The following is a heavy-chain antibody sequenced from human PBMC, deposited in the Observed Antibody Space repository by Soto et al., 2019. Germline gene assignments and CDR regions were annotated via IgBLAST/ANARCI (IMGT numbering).Heavy chain of an antibody. CDR2: INTDGGSS. V-gene: IGHV3-74*03. J-gene: IGHJ3*02. Sequence: EVQLVESGGDLVQPGGSLRLSCAASGFTFSGHWMHWVLQVPGKGLEWVSRINTDGGSSAYADSVKGRFTISRDNARNTLYLQMNGLRGEDTAVYYCAREAGYCSRTSCYRRAFDTWGQGTTVTVSS. D-gene: IGHD2-2*01. CDR1: GFTFSGHW. CDR3: AREAGYCSRTSCYRRAFDT.